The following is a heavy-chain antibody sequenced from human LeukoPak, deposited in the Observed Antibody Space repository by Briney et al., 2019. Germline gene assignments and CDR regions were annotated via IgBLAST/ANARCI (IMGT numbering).Heavy chain of an antibody. V-gene: IGHV1-2*02. CDR3: ARSGDYLNWFDP. Sequence: ASVKVSCKASGYTFTGYYMHWVRQAPGQGLEWMGWINPNSGGTNYAQRFQGRVTMTRDTSISTAYMELSRLRSDDTAVYYCARSGDYLNWFDPWGQGTLVTVSS. CDR2: INPNSGGT. CDR1: GYTFTGYY. J-gene: IGHJ5*02. D-gene: IGHD4-17*01.